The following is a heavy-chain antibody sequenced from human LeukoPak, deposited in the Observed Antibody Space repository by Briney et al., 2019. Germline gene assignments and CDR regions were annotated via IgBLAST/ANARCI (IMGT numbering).Heavy chain of an antibody. V-gene: IGHV3-11*01. CDR2: ISSSGSNR. CDR1: GFTFGDYY. CDR3: AIGNYRALY. D-gene: IGHD1-7*01. J-gene: IGHJ4*02. Sequence: PGGSLRLSCAASGFTFGDYYMTWIRQAPGQGLEWVSYISSSGSNRYYADSVKGRFTNSRDNAQNSLYLQMNSLRAEDSAVYYCAIGNYRALYWGQGTLVTVSS.